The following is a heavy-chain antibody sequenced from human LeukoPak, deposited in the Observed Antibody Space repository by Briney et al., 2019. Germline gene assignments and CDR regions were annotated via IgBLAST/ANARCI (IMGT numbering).Heavy chain of an antibody. CDR2: INHSGST. D-gene: IGHD6-13*01. CDR3: ARRGGSSWSYFYFDY. CDR1: GGSFSGYY. V-gene: IGHV4-34*01. Sequence: PSETLSLTCAVYGGSFSGYYWSWIRHPPGKGLEWIGEINHSGSTNYNPSLKSRVTISVDTSKNQFSLKLSSVTAADTAVYYCARRGGSSWSYFYFDYWGQGTLVTVSS. J-gene: IGHJ4*02.